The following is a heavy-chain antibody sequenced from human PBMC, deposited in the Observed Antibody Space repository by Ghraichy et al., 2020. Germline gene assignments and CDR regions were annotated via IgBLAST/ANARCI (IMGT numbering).Heavy chain of an antibody. CDR2: ITRNSNFL. CDR1: GFTFRSYS. Sequence: GGSLRLSCAGSGFTFRSYSINWIRQAPGKGLEWVSSITRNSNFLYYADSVKGRFTITRDDAENSVYLHMSSLRAEDTAVYYCTREMIRGSPVDYWGQGTLVTVSS. D-gene: IGHD3-10*01. V-gene: IGHV3-21*01. CDR3: TREMIRGSPVDY. J-gene: IGHJ4*02.